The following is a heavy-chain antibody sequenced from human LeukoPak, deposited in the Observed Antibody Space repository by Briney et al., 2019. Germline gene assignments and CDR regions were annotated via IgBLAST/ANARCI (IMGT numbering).Heavy chain of an antibody. V-gene: IGHV3-21*01. Sequence: GGSLGLSCEASGFTFSSYSMNWVRQASGKGLEWVSSISSSSSYIYYADSVKGRFTISRDNAKNSLYLQMNSLRAEDTAVYYCAREEYSSSSGMSWGQGTLVTVSS. CDR3: AREEYSSSSGMS. CDR2: ISSSSSYI. CDR1: GFTFSSYS. J-gene: IGHJ5*02. D-gene: IGHD6-6*01.